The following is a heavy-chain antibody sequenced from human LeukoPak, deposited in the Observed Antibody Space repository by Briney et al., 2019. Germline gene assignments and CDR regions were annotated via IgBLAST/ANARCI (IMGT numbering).Heavy chain of an antibody. Sequence: AGGSLRLSCAASGFTFSSYSMNWVRQAPGKGLEWVSSISSSSSYIYYADSVKGRFTISRDNAKNSLYLQMNSLRVEDTAVYYCAKGPKLGDGYHCDYWGQGTLVIVSS. CDR1: GFTFSSYS. CDR2: ISSSSSYI. J-gene: IGHJ4*02. V-gene: IGHV3-21*04. CDR3: AKGPKLGDGYHCDY. D-gene: IGHD5-24*01.